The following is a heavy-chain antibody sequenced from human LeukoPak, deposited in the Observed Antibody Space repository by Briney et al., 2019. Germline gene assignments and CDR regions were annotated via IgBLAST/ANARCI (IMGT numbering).Heavy chain of an antibody. J-gene: IGHJ4*02. CDR1: GGSFSGYY. Sequence: SETLSLTCAVYGGSFSGYYWSWIRQPPGKVLEWIGEINHSGSTNYNPSLKSRVTISVDTSKNQFSLKLSSVTAADTAVYYCARAPLFYGSGSYYNVWGQGTLVTVSS. D-gene: IGHD3-10*01. V-gene: IGHV4-34*01. CDR2: INHSGST. CDR3: ARAPLFYGSGSYYNV.